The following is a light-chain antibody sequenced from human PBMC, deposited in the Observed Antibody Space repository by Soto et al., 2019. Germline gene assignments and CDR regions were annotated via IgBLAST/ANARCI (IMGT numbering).Light chain of an antibody. CDR1: SSDVGAYDY. Sequence: QSALTQPASVSGSPGQSITILCTGTSSDVGAYDYVSWYQQHPDKAPKLMIYEVSNRSSGVSNRFSGSKSVNTATLTISGLQAEDEADYYCSSYTSSSTRVFGTGTKLTVL. CDR3: SSYTSSSTRV. J-gene: IGLJ1*01. V-gene: IGLV2-14*03. CDR2: EVS.